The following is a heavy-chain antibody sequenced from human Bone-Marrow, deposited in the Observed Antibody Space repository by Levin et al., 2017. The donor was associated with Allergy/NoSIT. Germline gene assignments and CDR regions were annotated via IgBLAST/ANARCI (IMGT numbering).Heavy chain of an antibody. J-gene: IGHJ4*02. V-gene: IGHV3-23*01. CDR3: AKLLLRHFDY. CDR1: GFTFSSYA. CDR2: ISGSGGST. D-gene: IGHD2-15*01. Sequence: SGGSLRLSCAASGFTFSSYAMSWVRQAPGKGLEWVSAISGSGGSTYYADSVKGRFTISRDNSKNTLYLQMNSLGAEDTAVYYCAKLLLRHFDYWGQGTLVTVSS.